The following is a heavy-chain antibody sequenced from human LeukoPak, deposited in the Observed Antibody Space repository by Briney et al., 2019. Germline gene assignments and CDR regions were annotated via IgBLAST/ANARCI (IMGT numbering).Heavy chain of an antibody. V-gene: IGHV1-2*02. D-gene: IGHD6-19*01. J-gene: IGHJ4*02. CDR3: ARRYSSGWYGVEGYYFGY. CDR1: GYTFTGYY. Sequence: GASVKVSCKASGYTFTGYYMHWVRQAPGQGLEWMGWINPNSGGTIYAQKFQGRVTMTRDTSISTVYMELSRLRSDDTAVYYCARRYSSGWYGVEGYYFGYWGQGTLVTVSS. CDR2: INPNSGGT.